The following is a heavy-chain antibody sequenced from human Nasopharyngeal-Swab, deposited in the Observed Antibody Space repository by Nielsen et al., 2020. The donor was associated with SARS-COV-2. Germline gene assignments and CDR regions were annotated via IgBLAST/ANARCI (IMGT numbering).Heavy chain of an antibody. CDR2: ISSSSSYI. Sequence: GRQAPGKGLKWGSSISSSSSYIYYADSVKGRFTISRDNAKNSLYLQMNSLRAEGTAVYYCARAGLLYYDILTGYYTHPYFDYWGQGTLVTVSS. V-gene: IGHV3-21*01. J-gene: IGHJ4*02. CDR3: ARAGLLYYDILTGYYTHPYFDY. D-gene: IGHD3-9*01.